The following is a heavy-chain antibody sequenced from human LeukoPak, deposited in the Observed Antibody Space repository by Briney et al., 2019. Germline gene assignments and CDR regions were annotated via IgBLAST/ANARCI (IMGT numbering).Heavy chain of an antibody. CDR1: GGTFSSYA. CDR2: IIHIFGTA. Sequence: GASVKVSCKASGGTFSSYAISWVRQAPGQGLEWMGGIIHIFGTANYAQKFQGRVTITADESTSTAYMELSSLRSEDTAVYYCARRPDSGRGLDPWGQGTLVTVSS. J-gene: IGHJ5*02. D-gene: IGHD1-26*01. V-gene: IGHV1-69*13. CDR3: ARRPDSGRGLDP.